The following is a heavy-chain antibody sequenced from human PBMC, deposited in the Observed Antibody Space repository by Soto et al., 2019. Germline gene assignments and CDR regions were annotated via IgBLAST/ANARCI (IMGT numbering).Heavy chain of an antibody. J-gene: IGHJ4*02. CDR2: ISVSDAFI. D-gene: IGHD1-20*01. CDR1: GFNVGAFA. V-gene: IGHV3-23*01. Sequence: EVQLLESGGDLVQPGGSLRLSCAASGFNVGAFAVNWVRQAPGKGLEWVSGISVSDAFIYYADSVRGRFTISRDASENSLYMQMNSLRVDDTAIYYCTRETVAGITGLDYWGQGTLVTVSS. CDR3: TRETVAGITGLDY.